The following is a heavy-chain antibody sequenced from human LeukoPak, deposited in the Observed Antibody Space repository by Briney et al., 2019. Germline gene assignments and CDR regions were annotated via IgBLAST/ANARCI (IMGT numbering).Heavy chain of an antibody. D-gene: IGHD2/OR15-2a*01. CDR2: IYTSGST. V-gene: IGHV4-4*07. CDR1: GGSINSYY. J-gene: IGHJ6*03. CDR3: ARDSVSDLEFYYYYYMDV. Sequence: PSETLSLTCTVSGGSINSYYWSWIRQPAGKGLEWIGRIYTSGSTNYNPSLKSRVTMSVDTSKNQFSLKLSSVTAADTAVYYCARDSVSDLEFYYYYYMDVWGKGTTVTVSS.